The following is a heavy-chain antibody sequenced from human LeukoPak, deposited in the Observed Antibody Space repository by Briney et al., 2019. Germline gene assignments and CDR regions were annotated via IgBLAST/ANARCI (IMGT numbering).Heavy chain of an antibody. J-gene: IGHJ4*02. Sequence: GGSLRLSCAASGCTFSSYSMNWVRQAPGKGLEWVSSISSSSSYIYYADSVKGRFTISRDNAKNSLYLQMNSLRAEDTAVYYCAREGNCGGGCYSTDFDYWGQGTLVTVSS. CDR1: GCTFSSYS. V-gene: IGHV3-21*01. D-gene: IGHD2-21*02. CDR3: AREGNCGGGCYSTDFDY. CDR2: ISSSSSYI.